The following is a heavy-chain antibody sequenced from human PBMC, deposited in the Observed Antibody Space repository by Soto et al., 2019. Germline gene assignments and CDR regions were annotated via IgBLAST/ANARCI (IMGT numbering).Heavy chain of an antibody. Sequence: PGGSLRLSCAASGFTVSSNYMSWVRQAPGKGLEWVSVIYSGGSTYYADSVKGRFTISRDNSKNTLYLQMNSLRAEDTAVYYCARVKVAPNYYGSGSYYQLRYYYYGMDVWGQGTTVTVSS. J-gene: IGHJ6*02. CDR1: GFTVSSNY. CDR2: IYSGGST. D-gene: IGHD3-10*01. V-gene: IGHV3-53*01. CDR3: ARVKVAPNYYGSGSYYQLRYYYYGMDV.